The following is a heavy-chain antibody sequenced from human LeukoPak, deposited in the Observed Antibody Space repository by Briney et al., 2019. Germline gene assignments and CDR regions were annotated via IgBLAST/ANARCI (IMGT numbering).Heavy chain of an antibody. Sequence: SQTLSLTCTVSGGSIRSGDYSWNWIRQHPGKGLEWIGYIYYSGSTDYNPSLTSRVTMSVDTSKNQFSLKLSSVTAADTAIYYCARDHTETSSLNFRNYYYYGMDIWGQGTTVIVSS. D-gene: IGHD4-11*01. CDR1: GGSIRSGDYS. V-gene: IGHV4-31*03. J-gene: IGHJ6*02. CDR2: IYYSGST. CDR3: ARDHTETSSLNFRNYYYYGMDI.